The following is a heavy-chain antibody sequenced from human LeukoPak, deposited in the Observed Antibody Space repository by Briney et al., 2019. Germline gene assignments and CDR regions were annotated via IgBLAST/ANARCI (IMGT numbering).Heavy chain of an antibody. CDR2: ISAYNGNT. J-gene: IGHJ4*02. Sequence: GASVKVSCKASGYTFTSYGISWVRQAPGQGLEWMGWISAYNGNTNYAQKLPGRVTMTTDTSTSTAYMELRSLRSDDTAVYYCARQVEGWQWLAHFDYWGQGTLVTVSS. CDR1: GYTFTSYG. V-gene: IGHV1-18*01. CDR3: ARQVEGWQWLAHFDY. D-gene: IGHD6-19*01.